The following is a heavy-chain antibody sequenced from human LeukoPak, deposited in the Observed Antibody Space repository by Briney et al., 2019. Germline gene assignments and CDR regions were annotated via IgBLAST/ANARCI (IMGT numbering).Heavy chain of an antibody. CDR1: GGSISSYY. CDR3: AREGTAGTNLNWFDP. Sequence: SETLSLTCTVSGGSISSYYWSWIRQPPGKGLEWIGYISYSGSTNFNPSLKSRVTISVDTSKNQFSLKLSSVTAADTAVYYCAREGTAGTNLNWFDPWGQGTLVTVPS. D-gene: IGHD1-1*01. J-gene: IGHJ5*02. V-gene: IGHV4-59*01. CDR2: ISYSGST.